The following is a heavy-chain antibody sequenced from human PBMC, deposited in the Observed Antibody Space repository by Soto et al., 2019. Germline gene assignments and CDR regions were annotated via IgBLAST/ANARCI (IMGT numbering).Heavy chain of an antibody. D-gene: IGHD2-15*01. CDR2: ISSSGSTI. CDR1: GFTFSDYY. Sequence: GGSLRLSCAASGFTFSDYYMSWIRQAPGKGLEWVSDISSSGSTIYYADSVKGRFTISRDNAKNSLFLQMNGLRAEDTAVYYCARDSSLYCSGGRCYVDYWGQGTLVTVSS. V-gene: IGHV3-11*01. J-gene: IGHJ4*02. CDR3: ARDSSLYCSGGRCYVDY.